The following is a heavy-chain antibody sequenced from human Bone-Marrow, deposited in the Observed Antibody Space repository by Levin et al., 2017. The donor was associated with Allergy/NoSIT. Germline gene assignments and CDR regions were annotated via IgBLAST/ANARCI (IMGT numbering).Heavy chain of an antibody. V-gene: IGHV1-18*01. D-gene: IGHD2-2*01. CDR2: ISGYNGET. CDR3: ARVQGTFVVAPATTHYGMDV. J-gene: IGHJ6*02. CDR1: GYTFDDYG. Sequence: GASVKVSCKASGYTFDDYGISWVRQAPGQGLEWMGWISGYNGETNYAQKFQGRVTMTTDTSTFTGYMSLASLRSDDTAVYYCARVQGTFVVAPATTHYGMDVWGQGTTVTVSS.